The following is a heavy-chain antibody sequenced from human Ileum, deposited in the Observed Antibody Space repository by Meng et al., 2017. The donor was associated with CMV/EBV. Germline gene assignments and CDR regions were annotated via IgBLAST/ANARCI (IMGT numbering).Heavy chain of an antibody. CDR2: ISHSGIT. Sequence: QGQLHHGGAGLLKPSESLSLTCAVYGGSFSDYYWSLIRQPPGKGLEWIGEISHSGITNYNPSLKSRVTISIDTSKKQFSLKLSSVTAADTAVYYCARSRVYWYFDLWGRGTLVTVSS. CDR3: ARSRVYWYFDL. CDR1: GGSFSDYY. V-gene: IGHV4-34*01. J-gene: IGHJ2*01.